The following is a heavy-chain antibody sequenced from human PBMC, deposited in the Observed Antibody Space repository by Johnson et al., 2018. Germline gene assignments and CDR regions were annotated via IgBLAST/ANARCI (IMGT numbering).Heavy chain of an antibody. J-gene: IGHJ3*02. CDR3: HTSLYDYIWASYRIDAFDI. V-gene: IGHV3-9*01. Sequence: EVQLVQSGGGLVQPGRSLRLSCVASGFTFDEYAIHWVRQAPGKGLEWVSGVSWNRSTLGYADAVKGRFFISRDNAKNSLYLEMNSLRREDTALYYCHTSLYDYIWASYRIDAFDIWGQGTMVTVSS. CDR1: GFTFDEYA. D-gene: IGHD3-16*02. CDR2: VSWNRSTL.